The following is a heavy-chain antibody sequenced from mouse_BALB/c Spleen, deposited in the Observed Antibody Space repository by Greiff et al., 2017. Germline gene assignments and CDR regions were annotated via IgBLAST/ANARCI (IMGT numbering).Heavy chain of an antibody. J-gene: IGHJ2*01. D-gene: IGHD1-1*01. Sequence: EVMLVESGGGLVQPGGSRKLSCAASGFTFSSFGMHWVRQAPEKGLEWVAYISSGSSTIDYADTVKGRFTISRDNPKNTLFLQMTSLRSEDTAMYYCAREDYYGSSYFDYWGQGTTLTVSS. CDR1: GFTFSSFG. CDR3: AREDYYGSSYFDY. CDR2: ISSGSSTI. V-gene: IGHV5-17*02.